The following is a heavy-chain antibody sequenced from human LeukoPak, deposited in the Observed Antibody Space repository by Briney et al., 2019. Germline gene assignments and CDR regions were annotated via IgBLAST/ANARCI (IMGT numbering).Heavy chain of an antibody. Sequence: SETLSLTCTVSGGSISSYYWSWFRQPPGKGLEWIGNIYYSGSTNYNPSLKSRVTISVDTSKKQFSLKVSSVTAADTAVYYCARSPVWLSGNWFDPWGQGILVTVSS. D-gene: IGHD5-12*01. CDR2: IYYSGST. CDR3: ARSPVWLSGNWFDP. J-gene: IGHJ5*02. V-gene: IGHV4-59*01. CDR1: GGSISSYY.